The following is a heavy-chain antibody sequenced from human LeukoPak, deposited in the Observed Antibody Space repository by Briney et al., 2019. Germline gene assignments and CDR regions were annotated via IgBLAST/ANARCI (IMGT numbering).Heavy chain of an antibody. Sequence: GGSLRLSCAASGITFSTYGFHWVRQAPGKGLEYVSAVNSNGGSTFYADSVKGRFTISRDNSKNTLFLQMGSLRAEDMAVYYCARVGGSCSGGTCYLDYWGQGTLVTVSS. CDR3: ARVGGSCSGGTCYLDY. V-gene: IGHV3-64*02. D-gene: IGHD2-15*01. J-gene: IGHJ4*02. CDR1: GITFSTYG. CDR2: VNSNGGST.